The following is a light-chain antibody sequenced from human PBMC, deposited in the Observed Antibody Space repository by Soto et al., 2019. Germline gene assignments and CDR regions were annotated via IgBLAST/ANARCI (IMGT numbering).Light chain of an antibody. J-gene: IGKJ3*01. CDR1: QRVRSNY. CDR3: QQYGGSPPVFT. V-gene: IGKV3-20*01. CDR2: GTS. Sequence: EIVLTQSPGTLSLSPGERATLSCRASQRVRSNYLAWYQQKPGQTPRLVRYGTSNRATGIPDRFSGSGSGTEFILTISRVEPEDFAVYFCQQYGGSPPVFTCGPGTKVEIK.